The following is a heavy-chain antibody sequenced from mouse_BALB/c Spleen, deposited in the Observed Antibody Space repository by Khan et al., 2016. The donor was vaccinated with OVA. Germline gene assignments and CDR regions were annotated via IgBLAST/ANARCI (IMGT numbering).Heavy chain of an antibody. CDR1: GLNIKDTY. CDR3: ARIKKIVATCFDY. J-gene: IGHJ2*01. Sequence: VQLQQSGAELVKSGATVKLSCTASGLNIKDTYMHWLKQWPEQGLEWIGRIDPPNGNTKYDPKFQGKATLTVDKSSSTAYMLLSGPTFEDSAVYYCARIKKIVATCFDYWGQGTTLTVSS. CDR2: IDPPNGNT. D-gene: IGHD1-1*01. V-gene: IGHV14-3*02.